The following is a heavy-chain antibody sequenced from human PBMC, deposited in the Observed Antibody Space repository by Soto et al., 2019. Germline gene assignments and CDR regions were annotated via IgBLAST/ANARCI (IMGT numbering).Heavy chain of an antibody. J-gene: IGHJ4*02. CDR1: GFTFSSYW. V-gene: IGHV3-7*01. CDR3: ARVGSYSSGWVDY. Sequence: GSLRLSCAASGFTFSSYWMSWVRQAPGKGLEWVANIKQDGSEKYYVDSVKGRFTISRDNAKNSLYLQMNSLRAEDTAVYYCARVGSYSSGWVDYWGQGTLVTVSS. CDR2: IKQDGSEK. D-gene: IGHD6-19*01.